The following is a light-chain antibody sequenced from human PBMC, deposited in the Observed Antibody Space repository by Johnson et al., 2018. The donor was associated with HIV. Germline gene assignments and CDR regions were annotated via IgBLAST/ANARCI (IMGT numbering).Light chain of an antibody. CDR2: DNN. J-gene: IGLJ1*01. CDR1: SSNIGNNY. CDR3: GTWDSSLGGV. V-gene: IGLV1-51*01. Sequence: QSVLTQPPSVSAAPGQKVTISCSGSSSNIGNNYVSWYQQLPGTAPKLLIYDNNKRPSGIPDRFSGSKSGTSATLGITGLQTGDEADYYCGTWDSSLGGVFGTGTRVTFL.